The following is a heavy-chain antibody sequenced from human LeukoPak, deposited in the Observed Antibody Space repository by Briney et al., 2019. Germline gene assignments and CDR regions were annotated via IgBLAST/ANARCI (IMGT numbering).Heavy chain of an antibody. V-gene: IGHV4-59*01. D-gene: IGHD3-3*01. CDR1: DGSISSYY. J-gene: IGHJ4*02. CDR2: IYDSGGT. CDR3: AREFSWSGFFDY. Sequence: SETLSLTCTVSDGSISSYYWSWIRQPPGKGLEWIGHIYDSGGTYYNPSLKSRVTISVDTSKNQFSLKLSSVTAADTAVYYCAREFSWSGFFDYWGQGTLVTVSS.